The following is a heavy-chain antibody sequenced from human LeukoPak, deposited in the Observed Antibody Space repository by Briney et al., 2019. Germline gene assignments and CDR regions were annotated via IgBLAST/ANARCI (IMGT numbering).Heavy chain of an antibody. D-gene: IGHD3-10*01. Sequence: PGGSLRLSCAASGFTFSSYWMSWVRQAPGKGLEWVANIKQDGSEKYYVDSVKGRFTISRDNAKNSLYLQMNSLRAEDTAVYYCARDVGLWFGDPDFDYWGQGTLVTVSS. CDR3: ARDVGLWFGDPDFDY. V-gene: IGHV3-7*01. CDR1: GFTFSSYW. J-gene: IGHJ4*02. CDR2: IKQDGSEK.